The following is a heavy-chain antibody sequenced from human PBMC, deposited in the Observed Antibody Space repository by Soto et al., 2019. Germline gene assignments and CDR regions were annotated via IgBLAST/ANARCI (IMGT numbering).Heavy chain of an antibody. J-gene: IGHJ4*02. Sequence: QLQLQESGPGLVKPSETLSLTCTVSGGSISSSSYYWGWIRQPPGKGLEWIGSIDYSGSTYYNPSLKSRVTISVDTSKNQFSLKLSSVTAADTAVYYCARRCEANVATGIVGATPASDYWGQGTLVTVSS. V-gene: IGHV4-39*01. D-gene: IGHD1-26*01. CDR1: GGSISSSSYY. CDR2: IDYSGST. CDR3: ARRCEANVATGIVGATPASDY.